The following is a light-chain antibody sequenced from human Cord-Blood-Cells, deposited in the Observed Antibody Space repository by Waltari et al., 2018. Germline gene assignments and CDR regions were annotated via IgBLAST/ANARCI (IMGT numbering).Light chain of an antibody. CDR1: SLNSGRNY. V-gene: IGLV1-47*01. J-gene: IGLJ3*02. CDR3: AAWDDSLSGWV. Sequence: QSVLTQPPPLSRNPGERVTISFSGSSLNSGRNYLYLYQQHPGTAPKLLIYRNNQRPSGVPDRFSGSKSGTSASLAISGLRSEDEADYYCAAWDDSLSGWVFGGGTKLTVL. CDR2: RNN.